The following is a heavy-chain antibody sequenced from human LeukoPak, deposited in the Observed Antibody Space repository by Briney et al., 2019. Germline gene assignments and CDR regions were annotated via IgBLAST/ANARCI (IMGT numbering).Heavy chain of an antibody. Sequence: MPSETLSLTCTVSGGSISSYYWSWIRQPPGEGLVWIGYIFFTGNTNYNPSVRSRVTISIDTSKNQFSLKLSSVTAADTAVYYCARVRGDSSSSEGWYYYYMDVWGKGTTVTVSS. CDR3: ARVRGDSSSSEGWYYYYMDV. CDR2: IFFTGNT. J-gene: IGHJ6*03. V-gene: IGHV4-59*08. D-gene: IGHD6-6*01. CDR1: GGSISSYY.